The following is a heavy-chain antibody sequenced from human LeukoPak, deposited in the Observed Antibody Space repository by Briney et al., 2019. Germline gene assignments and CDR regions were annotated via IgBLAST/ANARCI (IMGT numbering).Heavy chain of an antibody. CDR3: ARRYSSSWSKHNWFDP. Sequence: SSETLSLTCTVSGGSISSSSYYWGWIRQPPGKGLEWIGSIYYSGSTYYNPSLKSRVTISVDTSKNQFSLKLSSVTAADTAVYYCARRYSSSWSKHNWFDPWGQGTLVTVSS. D-gene: IGHD6-13*01. CDR2: IYYSGST. J-gene: IGHJ5*02. V-gene: IGHV4-39*01. CDR1: GGSISSSSYY.